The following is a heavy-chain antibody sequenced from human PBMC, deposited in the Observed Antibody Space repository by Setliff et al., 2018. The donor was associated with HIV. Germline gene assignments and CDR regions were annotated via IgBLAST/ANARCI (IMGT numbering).Heavy chain of an antibody. V-gene: IGHV4-4*09. CDR1: SASISNYH. Sequence: SETLSLTCAVSSASISNYHWSWIRQTPGKGLEWIGSIYTSGTTNYNPSLEGRITTSVDLSKNHFSLNLHSVTAADTAVYYCAIGDEYPGVFQSWGQGKVVTVSS. J-gene: IGHJ5*02. D-gene: IGHD2-2*01. CDR2: IYTSGTT. CDR3: AIGDEYPGVFQS.